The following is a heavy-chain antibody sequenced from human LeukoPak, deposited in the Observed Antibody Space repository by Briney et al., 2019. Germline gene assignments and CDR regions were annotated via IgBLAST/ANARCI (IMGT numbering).Heavy chain of an antibody. CDR1: GGSISSYD. V-gene: IGHV4-59*08. CDR3: ARHSEPNSNLLWFDP. D-gene: IGHD2/OR15-2a*01. CDR2: IYHSGNT. J-gene: IGHJ5*02. Sequence: SETRSLTCTVSGGSISSYDWSWIGQPPGKGREWIGYIYHSGNTKYNSSLKRRVTISVDTSKTQFSLKLGSVTAPHTAVYFCARHSEPNSNLLWFDPWGQGTLVTVSS.